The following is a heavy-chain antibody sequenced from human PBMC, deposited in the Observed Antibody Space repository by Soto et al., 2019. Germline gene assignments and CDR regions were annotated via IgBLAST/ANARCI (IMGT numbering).Heavy chain of an antibody. CDR2: IYYSGRT. V-gene: IGHV4-39*07. D-gene: IGHD6-13*01. J-gene: IGHJ4*02. CDR3: ARGFSVYSSSPIFDY. Sequence: PSETLSLTCTVSGGSISSNYYWGWIRQSPGKGLEWIANIYYSGRTYYNPSLKSRVTISVDTSKNQFSLKLSSVTAADTAVYHCARGFSVYSSSPIFDYWGQGTLVTVSS. CDR1: GGSISSNYY.